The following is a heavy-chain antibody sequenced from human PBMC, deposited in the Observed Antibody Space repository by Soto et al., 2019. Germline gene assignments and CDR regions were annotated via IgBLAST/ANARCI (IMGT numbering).Heavy chain of an antibody. Sequence: AETLSLRCEVYGASFSCYYWSWIRQPPGKGLEWIGEINHSGSTNYNPSLKSRVTISVDTSKNQFSLKLSSVTAADTAVYYCARGPGRYNWKYYYYYGMDVWGQGTTVTVSS. D-gene: IGHD1-20*01. CDR2: INHSGST. V-gene: IGHV4-34*01. CDR3: ARGPGRYNWKYYYYYGMDV. J-gene: IGHJ6*02. CDR1: GASFSCYY.